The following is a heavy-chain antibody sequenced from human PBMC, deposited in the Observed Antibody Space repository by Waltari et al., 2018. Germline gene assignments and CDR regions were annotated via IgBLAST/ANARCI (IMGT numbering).Heavy chain of an antibody. V-gene: IGHV3-66*02. CDR2: IYSGGST. Sequence: EVQLVESGGGLVQPGGSLRLSCAASGFTVSSNYMGWVRQAPGKGLEWVSVIYSGGSTYYADSVKGRFTISRDNSKNTLYLQMNSLRAEDTAVYYCARIRRRYGPFDIWGQGTMVTVSS. CDR3: ARIRRRYGPFDI. D-gene: IGHD3-9*01. CDR1: GFTVSSNY. J-gene: IGHJ3*02.